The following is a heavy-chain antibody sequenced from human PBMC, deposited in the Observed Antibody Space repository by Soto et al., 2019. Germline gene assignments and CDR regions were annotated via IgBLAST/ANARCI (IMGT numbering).Heavy chain of an antibody. D-gene: IGHD5-12*01. CDR1: GGAFSGYY. CDR3: AEDLVATVY. J-gene: IGHJ4*02. CDR2: ASHSGST. V-gene: IGHV4-34*01. Sequence: QVQLQQWGAGLLKPSETLSLTCAVYGGAFSGYYWSWIRQRPGKGLEWIGEASHSGSTNYKPSLKSPVTISVDTSKNQFSLKLSSVTAADTAVYYCAEDLVATVYWGQGTLVTVSS.